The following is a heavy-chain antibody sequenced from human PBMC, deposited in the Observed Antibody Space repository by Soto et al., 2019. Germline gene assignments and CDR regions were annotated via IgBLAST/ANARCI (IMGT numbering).Heavy chain of an antibody. D-gene: IGHD3-3*01. CDR2: ISSSSSTI. J-gene: IGHJ6*02. CDR1: GFTFSSYA. V-gene: IGHV3-48*02. CDR3: ARNYDFWSGYYGMDV. Sequence: PGGSLRLSCAASGFTFSSYAMSWVRQAPGKGLEWVSYISSSSSTIYYADSVKGRFTISRDNAKNSLYLQMNSLRDEDTAVYYCARNYDFWSGYYGMDVWGQGTTVTVSS.